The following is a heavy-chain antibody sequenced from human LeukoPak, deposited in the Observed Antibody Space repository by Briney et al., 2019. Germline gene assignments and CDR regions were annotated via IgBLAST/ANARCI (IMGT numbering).Heavy chain of an antibody. Sequence: GSLRLSCAASGFTFSSYAMSWVRQAPGKGLEWVSAISGSGGSTYYADSVKGRFTISRDNSKNTLYLQMNSLRAEDTAVYYCAKDPLYYDSSGYYSYWGQGTLVTVSS. V-gene: IGHV3-23*01. CDR3: AKDPLYYDSSGYYSY. CDR1: GFTFSSYA. CDR2: ISGSGGST. J-gene: IGHJ4*02. D-gene: IGHD3-22*01.